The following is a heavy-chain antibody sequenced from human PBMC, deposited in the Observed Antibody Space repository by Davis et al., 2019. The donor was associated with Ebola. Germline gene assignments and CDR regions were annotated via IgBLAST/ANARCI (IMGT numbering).Heavy chain of an antibody. CDR3: TRESGGGVDV. V-gene: IGHV3-49*04. D-gene: IGHD3-10*01. CDR2: IRSKGYGGTT. CDR1: GFTFGDYA. Sequence: GGSLRLSCTASGFTFGDYAMTWVRQAPGKGLEWVGFIRSKGYGGTTEYAASVKGRFTISRDDSKSIAYLQMKSLKTEDTAVYYCTRESGGGVDVWGQGTTVTVSS. J-gene: IGHJ6*02.